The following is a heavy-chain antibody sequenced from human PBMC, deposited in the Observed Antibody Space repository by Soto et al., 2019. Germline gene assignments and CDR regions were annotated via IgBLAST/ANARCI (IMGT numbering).Heavy chain of an antibody. CDR3: TRGLNLFAP. V-gene: IGHV3-7*01. CDR2: INQDGSEK. Sequence: WWSLRISCASCGVTVRTYGMTVVRQAPGKGLEWVAKINQDGSEKYYVVSVKGRFTISRYNAKNSLYLEMNNMRVEDTAVYYCTRGLNLFAPWGEGILVTGYS. J-gene: IGHJ5*02. CDR1: GVTVRTYG.